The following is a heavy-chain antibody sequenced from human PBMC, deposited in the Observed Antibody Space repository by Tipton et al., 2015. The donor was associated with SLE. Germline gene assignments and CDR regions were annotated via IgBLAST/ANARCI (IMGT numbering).Heavy chain of an antibody. CDR1: GGSISSGSYY. V-gene: IGHV4-61*02. CDR2: IYTSGST. CDR3: ARGRLSHYYDSSGHYYYYYYMDV. D-gene: IGHD3-22*01. Sequence: TLSLTCSVSGGSISSGSYYWSWIRQPAGKGLEWIGRIYTSGSTNYNPSLTSRVTISVETSKNQFSLKLGSVTAADTAVYYCARGRLSHYYDSSGHYYYYYYMDVWGKGTTVTVSS. J-gene: IGHJ6*03.